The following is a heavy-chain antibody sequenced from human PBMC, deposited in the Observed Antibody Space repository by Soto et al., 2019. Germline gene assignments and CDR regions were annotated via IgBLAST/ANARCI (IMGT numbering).Heavy chain of an antibody. CDR1: NGSLSGYC. V-gene: IGHV4-34*01. CDR3: ARGSRSLYYYDTSASNYFGP. Sequence: SETLSLTCAVFNGSLSGYCWSWIRQPPGKGPEWIGESNHGGNTNYNPSLRSRLTISVDTSKNQFSLRLSSMTAADTAVYYCARGSRSLYYYDTSASNYFGPWGQGTLVTVSS. CDR2: SNHGGNT. D-gene: IGHD3-22*01. J-gene: IGHJ5*02.